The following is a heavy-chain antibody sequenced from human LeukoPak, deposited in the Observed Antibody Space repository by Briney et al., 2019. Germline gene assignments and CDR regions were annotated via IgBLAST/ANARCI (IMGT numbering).Heavy chain of an antibody. D-gene: IGHD2-21*02. Sequence: SVKVSCKASEGTFTNYTISWVRQAPGQGLEWMGRVIPIFGIRNYVQKFQGRVTIAADKSTGTAYMELSRLRSDDTAVYYCGAGYADCERYWGQGTLVTVSS. V-gene: IGHV1-69*02. J-gene: IGHJ4*02. CDR2: VIPIFGIR. CDR1: EGTFTNYT. CDR3: GAGYADCERY.